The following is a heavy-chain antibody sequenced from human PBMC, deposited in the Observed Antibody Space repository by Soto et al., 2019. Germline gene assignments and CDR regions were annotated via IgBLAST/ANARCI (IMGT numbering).Heavy chain of an antibody. CDR1: GGSLSGYF. V-gene: IGHV4-59*01. D-gene: IGHD3-22*01. CDR2: IYYSVST. CDR3: AREKYSSGYSTFEH. Sequence: SETVSLTCSVSGGSLSGYFWSWIRQPPGKGLEWIGYIYYSVSTNYTPSLKSRVTMSVDTSKNQISLKLRSVTAADTAVYYCAREKYSSGYSTFEHWGQGTVVTVSS. J-gene: IGHJ4*02.